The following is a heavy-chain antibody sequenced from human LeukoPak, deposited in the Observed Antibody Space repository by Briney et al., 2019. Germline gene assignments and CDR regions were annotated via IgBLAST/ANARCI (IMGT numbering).Heavy chain of an antibody. CDR3: ARSGYGVAFDI. V-gene: IGHV3-23*01. J-gene: IGHJ3*02. CDR1: GLTFSSYA. D-gene: IGHD5-12*01. Sequence: GSLRLSCAASGLTFSSYAMSWVRQAPGKGLEWVSGISGSGDNTYYADSVKGRFTISRDNSKNTLYVQVNSLGTEDTAVYYCARSGYGVAFDIWGQGTMVTVSS. CDR2: ISGSGDNT.